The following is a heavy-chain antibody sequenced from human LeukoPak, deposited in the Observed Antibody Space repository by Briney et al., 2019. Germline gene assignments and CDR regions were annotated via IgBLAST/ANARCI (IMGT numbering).Heavy chain of an antibody. D-gene: IGHD3-22*01. V-gene: IGHV4-59*01. J-gene: IGHJ4*02. Sequence: SETLSLTCTVSGGSISTYYWSWIRQPPGKGLEWIGYIYYSGSTNYNPSLKSRVTISLDTSKNQFSLKLNSVTAADTAMYYCARSSSPNYYDLLDYWGQGTLVTASS. CDR1: GGSISTYY. CDR2: IYYSGST. CDR3: ARSSSPNYYDLLDY.